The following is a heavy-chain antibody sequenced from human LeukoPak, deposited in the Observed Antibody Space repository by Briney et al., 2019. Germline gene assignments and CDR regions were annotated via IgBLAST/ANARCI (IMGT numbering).Heavy chain of an antibody. CDR3: ARSPRYAVTTEYFQH. CDR1: GGSISSYY. D-gene: IGHD4-17*01. Sequence: PSETLSLTCTVSGGSISSYYWSWIRQPPGKGLEWIGYIYYSGSTNYNPSLKSRVTISVDTSKNQFSLKLSSVTAADTAVYYCARSPRYAVTTEYFQHWGQGTLVTVSS. CDR2: IYYSGST. V-gene: IGHV4-59*01. J-gene: IGHJ1*01.